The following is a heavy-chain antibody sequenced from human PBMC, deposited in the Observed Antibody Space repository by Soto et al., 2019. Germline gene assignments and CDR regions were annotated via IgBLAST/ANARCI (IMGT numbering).Heavy chain of an antibody. Sequence: QVQLQESGPGLVKPSETLSLTCGVSDSSINSNYYWLWIRQPLGKRLEWIGAIHHSGTTYYTPSLKSRVTISMDTPKNHISLRLTSVTAADTAKYYCARGLYGGNIDYWGQGTPVTVPS. CDR1: DSSINSNYY. V-gene: IGHV4-38-2*01. CDR3: ARGLYGGNIDY. D-gene: IGHD4-17*01. CDR2: IHHSGTT. J-gene: IGHJ4*02.